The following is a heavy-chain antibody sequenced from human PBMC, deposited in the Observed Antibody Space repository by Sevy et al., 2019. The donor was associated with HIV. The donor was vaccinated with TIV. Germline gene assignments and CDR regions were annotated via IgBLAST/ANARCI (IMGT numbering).Heavy chain of an antibody. CDR2: ISSSSSYI. Sequence: GGSLRLSCAASGFTFSSYSMNWVRQAPGKGLEWVSSISSSSSYIYYADSVKGRFTISRDNAKNTLYLQMNSLRAEDTAVYYCAKERQWELLGAFDIWGQGTMVTVSS. CDR3: AKERQWELLGAFDI. D-gene: IGHD1-26*01. CDR1: GFTFSSYS. V-gene: IGHV3-21*04. J-gene: IGHJ3*02.